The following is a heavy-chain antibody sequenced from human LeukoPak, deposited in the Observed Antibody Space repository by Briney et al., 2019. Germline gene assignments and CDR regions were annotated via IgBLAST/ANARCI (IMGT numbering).Heavy chain of an antibody. CDR1: GGSISSGGYY. CDR3: ARAVSGRFDY. CDR2: IYYSGST. V-gene: IGHV4-31*03. Sequence: SQTLSHTCTVSGGSISSGGYYWSWIRQHPGKGLEWIGYIYYSGSTYYDPSLKSRVTISVDTSKNQFSLKLSSVTAADTAVYYCARAVSGRFDYWGQGTLVTVSS. D-gene: IGHD6-19*01. J-gene: IGHJ4*02.